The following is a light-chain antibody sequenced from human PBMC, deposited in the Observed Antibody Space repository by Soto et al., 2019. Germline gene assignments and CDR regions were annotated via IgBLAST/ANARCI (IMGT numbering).Light chain of an antibody. J-gene: IGKJ5*01. CDR3: QQCGRSPIT. V-gene: IGKV3-20*01. CDR2: AAS. CDR1: QGVDSNY. Sequence: EIVVTQSPGTLSLSPGERATLSCRASQGVDSNYLAWYQQKPGQAPRLLIYAASSRATGIPDRFSGSGSGTDFTLTITRLEPEDFAVYYCQQCGRSPITFGQGTRLEIK.